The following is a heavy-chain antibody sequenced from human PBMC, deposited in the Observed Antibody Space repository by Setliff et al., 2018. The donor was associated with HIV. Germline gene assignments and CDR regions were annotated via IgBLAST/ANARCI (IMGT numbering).Heavy chain of an antibody. CDR1: GFTFSNFW. CDR2: IKEDGSET. D-gene: IGHD2-15*01. Sequence: GESLKISCATSGFTFSNFWMTWVRQAPGKGLEWVANIKEDGSETFYVDSVKGRFTMSRDNAKNSLYLQMNSLRVEDTALYYCARGFCSGGSCYYFPPLYCWGQGTLVTVSS. V-gene: IGHV3-7*03. J-gene: IGHJ4*02. CDR3: ARGFCSGGSCYYFPPLYC.